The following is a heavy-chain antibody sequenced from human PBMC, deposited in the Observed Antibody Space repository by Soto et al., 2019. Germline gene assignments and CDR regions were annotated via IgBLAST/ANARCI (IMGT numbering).Heavy chain of an antibody. Sequence: QVQLVESGGGVGQPGRSLRLSCAASGFTFTNYAMHWVRQAPGKGLGLVAVISNDGNTRYYAESVKGRFSISRDNLNNTLYVQVNTLKNEDTAVYYGAASRTSASGSPIAYWGQGTLVTVSS. D-gene: IGHD5-12*01. CDR1: GFTFTNYA. J-gene: IGHJ4*02. CDR3: AASRTSASGSPIAY. CDR2: ISNDGNTR. V-gene: IGHV3-30*04.